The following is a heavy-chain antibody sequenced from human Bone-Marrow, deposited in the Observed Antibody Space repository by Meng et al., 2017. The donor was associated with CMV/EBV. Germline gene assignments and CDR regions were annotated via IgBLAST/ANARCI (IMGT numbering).Heavy chain of an antibody. CDR2: INHSGST. D-gene: IGHD3/OR15-3a*01. CDR1: GGSFSGYY. CDR3: ARGYGTGGPPGAN. Sequence: SETLSLTCAVYGGSFSGYYWSWIRQPPGKGLEWIGEINHSGSTNYNPSLKSRVTISVDTSKNQFSLKLSSVTAADTAVYYCARGYGTGGPPGANWGQGTLVTVSS. V-gene: IGHV4-34*01. J-gene: IGHJ4*02.